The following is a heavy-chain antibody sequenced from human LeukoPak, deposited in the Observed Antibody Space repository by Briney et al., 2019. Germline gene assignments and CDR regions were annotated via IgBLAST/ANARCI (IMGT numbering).Heavy chain of an antibody. D-gene: IGHD3-22*01. J-gene: IGHJ4*02. V-gene: IGHV3-9*01. CDR1: GFTFDDYA. Sequence: GRSLRLSCAASGFTFDDYAMHWVRQAPGKGLEWVSGISWNSGSIGYADSVKGRFTISRDNPKNSLYLQMNSLRAEDTAVYYCARWRGVYDSSGEDYFDYWGQGTLVTVSS. CDR3: ARWRGVYDSSGEDYFDY. CDR2: ISWNSGSI.